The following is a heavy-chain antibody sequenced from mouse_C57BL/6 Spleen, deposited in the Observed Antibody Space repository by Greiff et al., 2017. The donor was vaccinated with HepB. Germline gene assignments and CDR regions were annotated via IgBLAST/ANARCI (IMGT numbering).Heavy chain of an antibody. CDR1: GYSITSGYY. Sequence: DVQLQESGPGLVKPSQSLSLTCSVTGYSITSGYYWNWIRQFPGNKLEWMGYISYDGSNNYNPSLKNRISITRDTSKNQFFLKLNSVTTEDTATYYCARDGTGTRGFAYWGQGTLVTVSA. D-gene: IGHD4-1*01. CDR2: ISYDGSN. V-gene: IGHV3-6*01. CDR3: ARDGTGTRGFAY. J-gene: IGHJ3*01.